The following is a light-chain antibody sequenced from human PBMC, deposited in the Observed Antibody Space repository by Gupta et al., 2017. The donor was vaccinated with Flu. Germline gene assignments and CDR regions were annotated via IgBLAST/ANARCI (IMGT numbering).Light chain of an antibody. CDR3: SSYAGSNNFRYV. Sequence: TISCTGTSSDVGGYNYVSWYQQHPGKAPKLMIYEVSKRPSGVPDRFSGSKSGNTASLTVSGLQAEDEADYYCSSYAGSNNFRYVFGTGTKVTVL. CDR2: EVS. J-gene: IGLJ1*01. CDR1: SSDVGGYNY. V-gene: IGLV2-8*01.